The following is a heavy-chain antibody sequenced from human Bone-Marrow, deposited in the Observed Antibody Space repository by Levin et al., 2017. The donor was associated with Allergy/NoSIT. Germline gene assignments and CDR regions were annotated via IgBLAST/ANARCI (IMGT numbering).Heavy chain of an antibody. J-gene: IGHJ6*02. CDR2: IYYTGST. CDR1: GGSISSSYHY. CDR3: AKSRGGDSTYYYYYGMDV. V-gene: IGHV4-39*01. D-gene: IGHD2-21*01. Sequence: SETLSLTCTVSGGSISSSYHYWDWIRQPPGKGLEWIGNIYYTGSTYCNPSLKSRVTISVDTSKNQFSLKLSSVSAAATAVYYCAKSRGGDSTYYYYYGMDVWGPGTTVTVSS.